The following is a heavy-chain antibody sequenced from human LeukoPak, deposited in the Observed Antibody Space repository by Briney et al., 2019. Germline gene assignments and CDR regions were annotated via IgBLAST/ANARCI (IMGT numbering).Heavy chain of an antibody. CDR3: ARAGIQLWPYYFDY. V-gene: IGHV3-43D*03. CDR2: ISWDGGST. Sequence: RPGGSLRLSCAASGFTFDDYAMHWVRQAPGKGLEWVSLISWDGGSTYYADSVKGRFTISRDNSKNTLYLQMNSLRAEDTAVYYCARAGIQLWPYYFDYWGQGTLVTVSS. J-gene: IGHJ4*02. CDR1: GFTFDDYA. D-gene: IGHD5-18*01.